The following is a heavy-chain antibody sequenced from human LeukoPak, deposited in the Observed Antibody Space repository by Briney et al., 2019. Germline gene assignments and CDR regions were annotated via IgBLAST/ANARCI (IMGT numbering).Heavy chain of an antibody. J-gene: IGHJ5*02. CDR2: INHSGST. CDR1: GGSFSGYY. D-gene: IGHD6-19*01. Sequence: SETLSLTCAVYGGSFSGYYWSWIRQPPGKGLERIGEINHSGSTNYNPSLKSRVTISVDKSKNQFSLKLSSVTAAATAVYYCARDLGFDSRGWYPRPSWFHPWGQGTLVTVSS. CDR3: ARDLGFDSRGWYPRPSWFHP. V-gene: IGHV4-34*01.